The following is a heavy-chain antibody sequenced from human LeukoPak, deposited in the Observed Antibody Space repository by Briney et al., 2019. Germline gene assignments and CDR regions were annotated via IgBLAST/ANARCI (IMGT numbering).Heavy chain of an antibody. D-gene: IGHD1-26*01. CDR2: INPSGGRT. J-gene: IGHJ4*02. CDR1: VYTFTSYY. V-gene: IGHV1-46*01. Sequence: ASVKVSSKASVYTFTSYYMHWVRQAPGQGLEWMGIINPSGGRTSYAQKFQGRVTMTRDTSTSPDYMELSSLRSEDTAVYYCARGGVGATVDYWGQGTLVTVSS. CDR3: ARGGVGATVDY.